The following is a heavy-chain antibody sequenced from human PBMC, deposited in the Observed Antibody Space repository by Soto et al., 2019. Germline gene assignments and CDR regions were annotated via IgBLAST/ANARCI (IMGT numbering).Heavy chain of an antibody. J-gene: IGHJ5*02. V-gene: IGHV5-51*01. Sequence: PGASQKISCKASGYSFSDYWIGWVRQVPGRGLEWMGIIYPGDSDTRYSASFQGQVTISADKSISTTFLQWSSLKASDTAMYYCARRGLYCRTSHCRFDPWGQGTLVTVSS. D-gene: IGHD2-2*01. CDR3: ARRGLYCRTSHCRFDP. CDR2: IYPGDSDT. CDR1: GYSFSDYW.